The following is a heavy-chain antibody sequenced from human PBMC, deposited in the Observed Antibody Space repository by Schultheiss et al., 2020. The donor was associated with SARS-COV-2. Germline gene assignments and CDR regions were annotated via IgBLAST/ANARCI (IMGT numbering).Heavy chain of an antibody. D-gene: IGHD6-6*01. Sequence: SQTLSLTCTVSGGSVSSSSYYWSWIRQPPGKGLEWIGSIYYSGSTYYNPSLKSRVTISVDTSKNQFSLKLSSVTAADTAVYYCARVGIAARRMYFDLWGRGTLVTVSS. CDR1: GGSVSSSSYY. CDR2: IYYSGST. V-gene: IGHV4-39*07. CDR3: ARVGIAARRMYFDL. J-gene: IGHJ2*01.